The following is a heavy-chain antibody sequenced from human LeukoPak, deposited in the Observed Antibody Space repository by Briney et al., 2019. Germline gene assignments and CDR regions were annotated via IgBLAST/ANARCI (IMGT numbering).Heavy chain of an antibody. D-gene: IGHD3-10*01. CDR3: ATLRPHYGSGSSNY. Sequence: GASVKVSCKASGGTFTSYAISWVRQAPGQGLEWMGRIMPILGIANYAQKFHGRVTITADKSTSTAYMELSSLRSEDTAVYYCATLRPHYGSGSSNYWGQGTLVTVSS. CDR1: GGTFTSYA. CDR2: IMPILGIA. V-gene: IGHV1-69*04. J-gene: IGHJ4*02.